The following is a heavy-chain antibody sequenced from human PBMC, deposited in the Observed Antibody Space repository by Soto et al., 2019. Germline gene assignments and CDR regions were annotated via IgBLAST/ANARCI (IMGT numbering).Heavy chain of an antibody. D-gene: IGHD2-21*02. J-gene: IGHJ3*02. CDR3: ARHIVVAPPILSDAFDI. V-gene: IGHV1-8*01. CDR2: MNPNSGNT. CDR1: GYTFTSYD. Sequence: ASVKVSCKASGYTFTSYDINWVRQATGQGLEWMGWMNPNSGNTGYVQKFQGRVTMTRDTSTSTAYMELSSLRSEDTAVYYCARHIVVAPPILSDAFDIWGQGTTVTVSS.